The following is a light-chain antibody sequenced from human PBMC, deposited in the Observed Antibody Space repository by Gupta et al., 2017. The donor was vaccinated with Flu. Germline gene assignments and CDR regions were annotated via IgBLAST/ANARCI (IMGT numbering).Light chain of an antibody. Sequence: PDFQSGAPKEKVTIACRARQGIGSSLNWYQQKPQQSPKLLIKYASQDGSGVPSRFSGSGSGTDFTLTINSLEAEEAATYYCQQSSHSPWTFGQGTKVEIK. CDR2: YAS. J-gene: IGKJ1*01. CDR3: QQSSHSPWT. CDR1: QGIGSS. V-gene: IGKV6-21*01.